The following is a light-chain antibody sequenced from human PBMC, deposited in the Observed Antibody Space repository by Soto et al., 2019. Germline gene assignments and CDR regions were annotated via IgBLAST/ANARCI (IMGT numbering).Light chain of an antibody. CDR1: QNIRFW. CDR3: QQAYSFPLT. V-gene: IGKV1D-12*01. CDR2: GAS. Sequence: DIQMTQSPSSVFASIGDRVTITCRASQNIRFWLAWYQQKPGKAPKSLIRGASSLQPGVPSRFSGSGSGTDFTLTIINLQPEDFATYYCQQAYSFPLTFGGGTKVEI. J-gene: IGKJ4*01.